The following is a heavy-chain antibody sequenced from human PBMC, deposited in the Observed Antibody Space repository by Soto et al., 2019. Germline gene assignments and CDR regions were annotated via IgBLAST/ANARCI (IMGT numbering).Heavy chain of an antibody. CDR2: IVPMFDTT. Sequence: QVQLVQSGTEVKKPGSSVKVSCKASGGAFGSYAINWVRQAPGQGLEWMGGIVPMFDTTNYAQRFQGRVTVTADESTSTVYLELTRLRSEDTGMYYCTRHRGYSRGYWGQDFWGQGTLVTVSS. V-gene: IGHV1-69*01. D-gene: IGHD5-18*01. J-gene: IGHJ4*02. CDR3: TRHRGYSRGYWGQDF. CDR1: GGAFGSYA.